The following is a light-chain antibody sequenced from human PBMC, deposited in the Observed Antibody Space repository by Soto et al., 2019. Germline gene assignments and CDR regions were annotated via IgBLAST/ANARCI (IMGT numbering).Light chain of an antibody. CDR1: QSVGSN. Sequence: DIVMTQSPATLSVSPGERATLSCRASQSVGSNLAWYQQKPGQAPRLLIYGASTRTIGIPARFSGSGSGREFTLTISSLQSEDFAVYYCQHYNNWPPYTFGQGTKLEIK. J-gene: IGKJ2*01. V-gene: IGKV3-15*01. CDR3: QHYNNWPPYT. CDR2: GAS.